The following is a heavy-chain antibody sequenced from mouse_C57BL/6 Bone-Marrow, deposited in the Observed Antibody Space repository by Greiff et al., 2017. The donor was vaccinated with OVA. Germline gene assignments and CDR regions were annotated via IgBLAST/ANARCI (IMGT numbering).Heavy chain of an antibody. J-gene: IGHJ3*01. D-gene: IGHD6-1*01. CDR1: GYTFTSYW. CDR2: IHPNSGST. CDR3: ARRLALFAY. Sequence: QVQLQQPGAELVKPGASVKLSCKASGYTFTSYWMHWVKQRPGQGLEWIGMIHPNSGSTNYNEKFKSKATLTVDKSSSTAYMQLSSLKSEDSAVYYCARRLALFAYWGQGTLVTVSA. V-gene: IGHV1-64*01.